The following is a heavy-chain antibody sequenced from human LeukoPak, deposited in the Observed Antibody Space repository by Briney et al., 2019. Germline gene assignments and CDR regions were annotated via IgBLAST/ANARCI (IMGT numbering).Heavy chain of an antibody. V-gene: IGHV1-2*02. J-gene: IGHJ6*02. CDR1: GYTFSGFY. CDR2: INPNSAGT. Sequence: GASLKVSCKASGYTFSGFYMHWVRQAPGQGLEWMGWINPNSAGTKYAQKFQGRVTMTRDTSISTAYMELSRLTSDDTAVYYCARTRLPSASMDVWGQGTTVTVSS. D-gene: IGHD2-2*01. CDR3: ARTRLPSASMDV.